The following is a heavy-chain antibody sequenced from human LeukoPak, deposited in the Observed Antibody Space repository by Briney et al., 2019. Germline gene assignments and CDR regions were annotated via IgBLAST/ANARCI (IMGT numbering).Heavy chain of an antibody. J-gene: IGHJ6*03. CDR1: GGSISSSSYY. CDR2: IYYSGST. V-gene: IGHV4-39*01. CDR3: ARHYYDSSGYIYYYYYYMDV. D-gene: IGHD3-22*01. Sequence: SETLSLTCTVSGGSISSSSYYWGWIRQPPGKGLEWIGSIYYSGSTYYNPSLKSRVTITVDTSKNQFSLKLSSVTAADTAVYYCARHYYDSSGYIYYYYYYMDVWGKGTTVTISS.